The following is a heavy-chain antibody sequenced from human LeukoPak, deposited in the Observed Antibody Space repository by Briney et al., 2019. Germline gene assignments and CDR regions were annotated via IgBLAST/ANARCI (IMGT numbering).Heavy chain of an antibody. CDR2: INGNGGST. CDR1: GFTFSSYA. CDR3: AKAPVTTCSGAYCYPFDY. D-gene: IGHD2-15*01. J-gene: IGHJ4*02. Sequence: GGSLRLSCAASGFTFSSYAMTWVRQAPGKGLEWVSAINGNGGSTYYAVSVKGRFTISRDNSKNTLYLQMNSLRSEDTAVYYCAKAPVTTCSGAYCYPFDYWGQGTLVTVSS. V-gene: IGHV3-23*01.